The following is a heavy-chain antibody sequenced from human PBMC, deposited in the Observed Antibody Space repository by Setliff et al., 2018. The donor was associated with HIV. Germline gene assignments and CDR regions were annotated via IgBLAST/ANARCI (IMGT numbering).Heavy chain of an antibody. D-gene: IGHD4-4*01. V-gene: IGHV3-23*01. CDR3: AKTQTVITVYGPFDS. CDR2: ISANGFST. CDR1: GFTFSDYA. Sequence: GGSLRLSCAGSGFTFSDYAISWVRQAPGKGLEYVSTISANGFSTYYSDPVKGRFTIFRDSSNNTVYLQMNSLRAEDTAMYYCAKTQTVITVYGPFDSWGQGTPVTVSS. J-gene: IGHJ4*02.